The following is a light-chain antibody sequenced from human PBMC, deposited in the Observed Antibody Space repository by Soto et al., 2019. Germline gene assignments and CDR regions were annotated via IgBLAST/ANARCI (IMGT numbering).Light chain of an antibody. Sequence: DIQMTQSPSSLSASVGERVTITCQASQDISNYLNWYQQKPGKAPKLLIYDASNLETGVPSRFSGSGSVTDFTFTISSLQPEDIATYYCQHYDNLPPTFGGGTKVEIK. V-gene: IGKV1-33*01. J-gene: IGKJ4*01. CDR1: QDISNY. CDR2: DAS. CDR3: QHYDNLPPT.